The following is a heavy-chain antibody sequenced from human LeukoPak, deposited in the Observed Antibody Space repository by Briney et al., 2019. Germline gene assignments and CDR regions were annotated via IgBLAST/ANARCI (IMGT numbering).Heavy chain of an antibody. J-gene: IGHJ1*01. D-gene: IGHD3-22*01. V-gene: IGHV4-4*07. CDR1: GGSISSYY. CDR3: ARVENYYDSSGYYFYFQH. CDR2: IYTSGST. Sequence: PSETLSLTCTVSGGSISSYYWSWIRQPAGKGLEWIGRIYTSGSTNYNPSLKSRVTMSVDTSRNQFSLKLSSVTAADTAVYYCARVENYYDSSGYYFYFQHWGQGTLVTVSS.